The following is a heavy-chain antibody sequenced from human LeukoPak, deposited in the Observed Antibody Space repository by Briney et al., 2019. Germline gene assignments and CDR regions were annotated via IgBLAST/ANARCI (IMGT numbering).Heavy chain of an antibody. Sequence: GGSLRLSCAASGFTFSSYAMSWVRQAPGKGLEWVSAISGSGGSTYYADSVKGRFTISRDNSKNTLYLQMDSLRAEDSAVFYCAKGGWGIPSARGLDYWGQGTLVTVS. J-gene: IGHJ4*02. CDR1: GFTFSSYA. D-gene: IGHD2-2*01. V-gene: IGHV3-23*01. CDR2: ISGSGGST. CDR3: AKGGWGIPSARGLDY.